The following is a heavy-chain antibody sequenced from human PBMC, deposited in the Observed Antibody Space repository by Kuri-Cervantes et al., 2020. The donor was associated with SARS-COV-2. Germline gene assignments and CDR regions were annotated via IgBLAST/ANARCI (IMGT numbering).Heavy chain of an antibody. CDR2: IYTTGLT. V-gene: IGHV4-61*02. J-gene: IGHJ2*01. CDR3: ARPPFGVTDWYFGL. Sequence: SETLSLTCTVSGDSITSDNYYWSWIRQSAGKGLEWIGRIYTTGLTNYNPSLKGRAIISIDTSKNQFSLSLTSVTAADTAVYYCARPPFGVTDWYFGLWGRGSLVTVSS. D-gene: IGHD3-3*01. CDR1: GDSITSDNYY.